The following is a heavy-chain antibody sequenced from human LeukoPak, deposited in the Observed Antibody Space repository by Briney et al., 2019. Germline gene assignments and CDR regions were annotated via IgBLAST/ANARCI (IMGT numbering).Heavy chain of an antibody. V-gene: IGHV4-34*01. J-gene: IGHJ4*02. CDR3: ARLSGVAAMLVVYYFDY. CDR1: GGSFSGYY. Sequence: SETLSLTCAVYGGSFSGYYWRWIRQPPGKGLEWIGEINHSGSTNYNPSLKSRVTISVDASKNQFSLKLSSVTAADTAVYYCARLSGVAAMLVVYYFDYWGQGTLVTVYS. CDR2: INHSGST. D-gene: IGHD2-2*01.